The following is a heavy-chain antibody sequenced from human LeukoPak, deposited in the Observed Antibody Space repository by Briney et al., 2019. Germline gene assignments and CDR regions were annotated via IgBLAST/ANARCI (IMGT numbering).Heavy chain of an antibody. CDR3: ARRTAAGTFDY. V-gene: IGHV4-61*01. J-gene: IGHJ4*02. CDR1: GGSVSSGSYY. CDR2: IYYGGST. Sequence: PSETLSLTCTVSGGSVSSGSYYWSWIRQPPGKGLEWIGYIYYGGSTNYSPSLKSRVTISLDTSKNQFSLKLSSVTAADTAVYYCARRTAAGTFDYWGQGTLVTVSS. D-gene: IGHD6-13*01.